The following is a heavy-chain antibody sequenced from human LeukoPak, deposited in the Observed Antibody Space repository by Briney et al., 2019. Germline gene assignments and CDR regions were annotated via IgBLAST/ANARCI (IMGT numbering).Heavy chain of an antibody. V-gene: IGHV3-20*04. D-gene: IGHD3-16*01. J-gene: IGHJ4*02. CDR3: ARGWGSSSFDY. Sequence: GGSLRLSCAASGFTFDDYGMSWVRQAPGKGLGWVSGINWNGGSTGYADSVKGRFTISRDNAKNSLYLQMNSLRAEDTALYYCARGWGSSSFDYWGQGTLVTVSS. CDR1: GFTFDDYG. CDR2: INWNGGST.